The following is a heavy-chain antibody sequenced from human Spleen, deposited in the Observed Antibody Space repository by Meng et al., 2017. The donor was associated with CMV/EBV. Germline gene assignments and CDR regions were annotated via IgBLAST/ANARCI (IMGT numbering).Heavy chain of an antibody. D-gene: IGHD4-11*01. Sequence: ASVKVSCKASGYTFINYYMHWVRQAPGQGLEWMGWINPNNGGTNYAQKFQGRVTMTRDTSTSTAYMELRSLRSDDTAVYYCARDRAYSTYYYYGMDVWGQGTTVTVSS. V-gene: IGHV1-2*02. CDR1: GYTFINYY. J-gene: IGHJ6*02. CDR2: INPNNGGT. CDR3: ARDRAYSTYYYYGMDV.